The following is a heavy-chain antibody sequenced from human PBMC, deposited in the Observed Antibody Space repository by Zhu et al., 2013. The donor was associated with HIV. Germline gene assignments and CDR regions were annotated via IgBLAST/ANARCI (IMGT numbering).Heavy chain of an antibody. D-gene: IGHD3-22*01. Sequence: QVQLVQSGAEVKKPGSSVKVSCKASGGSFSTHGFTWVRQAPGQGPEWMGGIIPIFGSANYAQRFQGRVTITADESTRTAYMELSTLRSEDTAVYYCIRRAFYYDRSWFDPWGQGTLVTVSS. V-gene: IGHV1-69*01. CDR2: IIPIFGSA. J-gene: IGHJ5*02. CDR3: IRRAFYYDRSWFDP. CDR1: GGSFSTHG.